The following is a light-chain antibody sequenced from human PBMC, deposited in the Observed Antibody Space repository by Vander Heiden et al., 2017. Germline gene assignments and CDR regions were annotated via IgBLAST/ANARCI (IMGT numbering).Light chain of an antibody. CDR3: QQYNNWPPSWT. V-gene: IGKV3-15*01. Sequence: EIVMKKSLPTLSVSPGERATLSCRASRSISRNLASYQQKPRQAPRLLIYDASARATGVTDMFSGSGSGTEFSLTISSLQSVDSAVYYCQQYNNWPPSWTFGQGTKVEI. J-gene: IGKJ1*01. CDR1: RSISRN. CDR2: DAS.